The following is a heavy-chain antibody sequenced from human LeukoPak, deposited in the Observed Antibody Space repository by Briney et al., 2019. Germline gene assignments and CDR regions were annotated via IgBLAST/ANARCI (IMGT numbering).Heavy chain of an antibody. CDR2: IYTTGST. D-gene: IGHD3-10*01. V-gene: IGHV4-61*02. J-gene: IGHJ4*02. CDR1: SGSISSDNYY. CDR3: ARGPRRGLWFGELLGTFDY. Sequence: PSETLSLTCTVSSGSISSDNYYWNWIRQPAGKGLEWIGRIYTTGSTTYSPSLKSRVTISVDTSKNQFSLKLSSVTAADTAVYYCARGPRRGLWFGELLGTFDYWGQGTLVTVSS.